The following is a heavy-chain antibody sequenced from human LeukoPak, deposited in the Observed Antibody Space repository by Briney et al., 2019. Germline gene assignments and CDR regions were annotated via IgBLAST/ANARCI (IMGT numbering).Heavy chain of an antibody. CDR3: ARAYGTDKGWAFDI. CDR1: GYTFTSYD. Sequence: ASVKVSCKASGYTFTSYDINWVRQATGQGLEWMGWMNPNSGNTGYAQKFQGRVTMTRNTSISTAYMELSSLRSEDTAVYYCARAYGTDKGWAFDIWGQGTMVTVSS. CDR2: MNPNSGNT. V-gene: IGHV1-8*01. J-gene: IGHJ3*02. D-gene: IGHD4-17*01.